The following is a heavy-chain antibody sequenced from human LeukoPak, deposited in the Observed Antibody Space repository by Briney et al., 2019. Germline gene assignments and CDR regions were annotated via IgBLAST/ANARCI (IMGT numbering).Heavy chain of an antibody. CDR1: GYTLTELS. J-gene: IGHJ4*02. D-gene: IGHD6-13*01. Sequence: ASVKVSCKVSGYTLTELSMHWVRQAPGQGLEWMGILNPSGGSTSYAQKFQGRATLTRATSTSTVYMELSSLRSEDTAVYYCARGYSSSWYYFDYWGQGTLVTVSS. V-gene: IGHV1-46*01. CDR2: LNPSGGST. CDR3: ARGYSSSWYYFDY.